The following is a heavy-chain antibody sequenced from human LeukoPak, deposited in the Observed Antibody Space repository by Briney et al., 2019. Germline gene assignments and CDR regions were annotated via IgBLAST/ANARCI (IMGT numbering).Heavy chain of an antibody. J-gene: IGHJ4*02. CDR2: IYPGDSDT. CDR1: GYRVTSHW. Sequence: GESLKISCKGSGYRVTSHWIAWVRQMPGKGLEWMGIIYPGDSDTRYSPSFQGQVTISADASINTAYLRWSSLEASDTAMYFCAFGASNWDQFDYWGQGTLVTVPS. V-gene: IGHV5-51*01. CDR3: AFGASNWDQFDY. D-gene: IGHD7-27*01.